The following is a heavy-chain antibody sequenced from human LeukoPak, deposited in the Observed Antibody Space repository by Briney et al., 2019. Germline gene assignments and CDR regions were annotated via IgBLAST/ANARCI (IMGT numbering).Heavy chain of an antibody. CDR2: IIPIFGIA. Sequence: SVKVSCMASGGTFSSYAISWVRQAPGQGLEWMGRIIPIFGIANYAQKFQGRVTITADKSTSTAYMELSSLRSEDTAVYYCAGVEYSSSPPLSWGQGTLVTVSS. CDR3: AGVEYSSSPPLS. V-gene: IGHV1-69*04. J-gene: IGHJ4*02. D-gene: IGHD6-6*01. CDR1: GGTFSSYA.